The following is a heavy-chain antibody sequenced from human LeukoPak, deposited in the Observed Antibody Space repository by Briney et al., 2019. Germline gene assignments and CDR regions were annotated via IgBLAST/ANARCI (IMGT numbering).Heavy chain of an antibody. D-gene: IGHD2-15*01. V-gene: IGHV4-39*07. CDR1: GGSISSSSYY. CDR2: IYYSGST. J-gene: IGHJ5*02. Sequence: SETLSLTCTVSGGSISSSSYYWGWIRQPPGKGLEWIGSIYYSGSTYYNPSLKSRVTISVDTSKNQFSLKLSSVTAADTAVYYCARGSTEVVAATPQVWSVWFDPWGQGTLVTVSS. CDR3: ARGSTEVVAATPQVWSVWFDP.